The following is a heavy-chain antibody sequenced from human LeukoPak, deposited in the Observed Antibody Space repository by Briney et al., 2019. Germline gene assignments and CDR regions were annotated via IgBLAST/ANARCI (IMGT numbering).Heavy chain of an antibody. CDR2: ISWNSGSI. Sequence: GGSLRLPCAASGFTFDDYAMHWVRQAPGKGLEWVSGISWNSGSIGYADSVKGRFTISRDNAKNSLYLQMNSLRAEDTALYYCAKDIWTGWFGESHFDLWGRGTLVTVSS. J-gene: IGHJ2*01. CDR3: AKDIWTGWFGESHFDL. CDR1: GFTFDDYA. V-gene: IGHV3-9*01. D-gene: IGHD3-10*01.